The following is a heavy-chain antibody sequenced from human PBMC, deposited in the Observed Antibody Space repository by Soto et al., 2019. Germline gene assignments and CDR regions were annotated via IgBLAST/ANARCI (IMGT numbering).Heavy chain of an antibody. CDR3: ARGIRGEAFDI. CDR2: INQDGRGT. Sequence: GGSLRLSCVASGFTFITSFMGWVRQAPGKGLEWVANINQDGRGTYYVASVEGRFTISRDNAKDSLYLQMNSLRAEDTAVYYCARGIRGEAFDIWGQGTMVTVSS. J-gene: IGHJ3*02. CDR1: GFTFITSF. V-gene: IGHV3-7*03. D-gene: IGHD3-10*01.